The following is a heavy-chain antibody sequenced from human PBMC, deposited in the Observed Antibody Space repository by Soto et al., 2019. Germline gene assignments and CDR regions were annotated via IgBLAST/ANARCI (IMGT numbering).Heavy chain of an antibody. CDR3: ARCLGTHAFDI. CDR1: GGSISSGGDY. V-gene: IGHV4-31*03. D-gene: IGHD1-1*01. J-gene: IGHJ3*02. Sequence: SETLSLTCTVSGGSISSGGDYWSWIRQYPGQGLEWIGYIYYSGSTYYNPSLRRRVTISVDTSKNQFSLKLTSVTAADTAVYYCARCLGTHAFDIWGQGTMVTVSS. CDR2: IYYSGST.